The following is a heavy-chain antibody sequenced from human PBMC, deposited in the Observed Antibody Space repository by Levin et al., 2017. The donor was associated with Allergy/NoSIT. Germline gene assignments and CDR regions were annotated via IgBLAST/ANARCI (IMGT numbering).Heavy chain of an antibody. V-gene: IGHV4-39*01. CDR2: IDYSGST. CDR3: ATTQVSKTYYFDY. J-gene: IGHJ4*02. Sequence: GSLRLSCTVSGGSITRSNFYWAWIRQPPGKGLEWIGSIDYSGSTYYSPSLKSRITISADTSKSQFSLTLTSVTAADTAVYYCATTQVSKTYYFDYWGRGTLVTVSS. CDR1: GGSITRSNFY.